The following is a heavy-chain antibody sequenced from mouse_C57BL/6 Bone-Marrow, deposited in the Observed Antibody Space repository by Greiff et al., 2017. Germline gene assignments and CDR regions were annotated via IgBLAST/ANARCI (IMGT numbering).Heavy chain of an antibody. CDR3: TSLNWDWFAY. J-gene: IGHJ3*01. D-gene: IGHD4-1*02. CDR2: IYPGNSDT. CDR1: GYTFTSYW. Sequence: DVQLVESGTVLARPGASVKMSCKTSGYTFTSYWMHWVKQRPGQGLEWIGAIYPGNSDTSYNQKFKGKAKLTAVTSASTAYMELSSLTNEDSAVYYCTSLNWDWFAYWGQGTLVTVSA. V-gene: IGHV1-5*01.